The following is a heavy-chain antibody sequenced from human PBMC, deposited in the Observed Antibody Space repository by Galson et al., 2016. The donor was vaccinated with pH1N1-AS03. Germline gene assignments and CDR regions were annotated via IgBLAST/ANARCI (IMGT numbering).Heavy chain of an antibody. J-gene: IGHJ6*02. CDR1: GGTFSTYA. Sequence: SVKVSCKASGGTFSTYAITWVRQAPGQGLEWMGGIIPVFDTPNYAQKFQGRVTITADESRNTAYMELSSLRSADTAVYYCAREATIFGVAGLHMNVWGQGTAAPVSS. D-gene: IGHD3-3*01. CDR3: AREATIFGVAGLHMNV. V-gene: IGHV1-69*13. CDR2: IIPVFDTP.